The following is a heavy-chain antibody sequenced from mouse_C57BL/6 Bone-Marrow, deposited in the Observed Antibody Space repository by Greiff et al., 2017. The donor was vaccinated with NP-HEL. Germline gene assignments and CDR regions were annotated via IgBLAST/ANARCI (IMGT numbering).Heavy chain of an antibody. CDR3: AMSIYYDYADDPFYAMDY. D-gene: IGHD2-4*01. J-gene: IGHJ4*01. CDR2: IRNKANGYTT. V-gene: IGHV7-3*01. CDR1: GFTFTDYY. Sequence: EVQRVESGGGLVQPGGSLSLSCAASGFTFTDYYMSWVRQPPGKALEWLGFIRNKANGYTTEYSASVKGRFTISRDNSKSILYLQMNGLRAEDSATYYCAMSIYYDYADDPFYAMDYWGQGTSVTVSS.